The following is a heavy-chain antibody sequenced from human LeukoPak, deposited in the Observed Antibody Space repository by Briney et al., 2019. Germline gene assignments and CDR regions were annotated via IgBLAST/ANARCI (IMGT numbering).Heavy chain of an antibody. D-gene: IGHD5-18*01. Sequence: GGSLRFSCAASGFSFSSYAMSWVRQAPGKGLEWVSGMSGSGGSTYYTDSVKGRFTISRDNSKNTLYLQMNSLRAEDTAVYYCAKDRGYRYANGYYWGQGTLVTVSS. CDR3: AKDRGYRYANGYY. J-gene: IGHJ4*02. CDR2: MSGSGGST. V-gene: IGHV3-23*01. CDR1: GFSFSSYA.